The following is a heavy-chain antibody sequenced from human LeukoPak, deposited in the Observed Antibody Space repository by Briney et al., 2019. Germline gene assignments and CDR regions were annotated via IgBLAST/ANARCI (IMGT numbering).Heavy chain of an antibody. CDR2: ISSSGSTM. J-gene: IGHJ4*02. V-gene: IGHV3-11*04. CDR1: GFIFSDYY. Sequence: GSLRLSCAASGFIFSDYYMSWIRQAPGKGLEWVSYISSSGSTMYYTDSVKGRFTISRDNAKDSLYLQMNSLRAEDTAVYYCARGLDNYGSGSSDWGQGTLVTVSS. D-gene: IGHD3-10*01. CDR3: ARGLDNYGSGSSD.